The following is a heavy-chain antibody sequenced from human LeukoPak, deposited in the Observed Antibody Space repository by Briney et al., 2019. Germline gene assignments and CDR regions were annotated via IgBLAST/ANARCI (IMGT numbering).Heavy chain of an antibody. CDR2: IYHSGSN. CDR1: GGSISSSNW. Sequence: SETLSLTCAVSGGSISSSNWWSWVRQPPGKGLEWIGEIYHSGSNNYNPYLKSRVTISVDTSKKQFSLKLSSVTAADTAVYYCARHVNSYYYMDVWGRGTTVTISS. J-gene: IGHJ6*03. CDR3: ARHVNSYYYMDV. V-gene: IGHV4-4*02.